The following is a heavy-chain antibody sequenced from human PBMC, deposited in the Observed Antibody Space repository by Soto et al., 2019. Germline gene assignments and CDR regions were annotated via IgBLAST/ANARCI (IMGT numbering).Heavy chain of an antibody. D-gene: IGHD6-13*01. Sequence: PGGSLRLSCAASGFTFSSYSMNWVRQAPGKGLEWVSYISSSSSTIYYADSVKGRFTISRDNAKNSLYLQMNSLRDEDTAVYYCARDPLIGDIAAAGPLKGGFDYWGQGTLVTVSS. CDR1: GFTFSSYS. CDR3: ARDPLIGDIAAAGPLKGGFDY. V-gene: IGHV3-48*02. CDR2: ISSSSSTI. J-gene: IGHJ4*02.